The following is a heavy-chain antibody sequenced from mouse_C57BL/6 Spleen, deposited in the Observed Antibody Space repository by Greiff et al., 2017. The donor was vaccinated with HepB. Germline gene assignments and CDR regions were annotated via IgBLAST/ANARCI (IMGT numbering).Heavy chain of an antibody. V-gene: IGHV1-53*01. D-gene: IGHD1-1*02. CDR2: INPSNGGT. CDR1: GYTFTSYW. J-gene: IGHJ2*01. CDR3: ARGVGAYYFDY. Sequence: QVHVKQSGTELVKPGASVKLSCKASGYTFTSYWMHWVKQRPGQGLEWIGNINPSNGGTNYNEKFKSKATLTVDKSSSTAYMQLSSLTSEDSAVYYCARGVGAYYFDYWGQGTTLTVSS.